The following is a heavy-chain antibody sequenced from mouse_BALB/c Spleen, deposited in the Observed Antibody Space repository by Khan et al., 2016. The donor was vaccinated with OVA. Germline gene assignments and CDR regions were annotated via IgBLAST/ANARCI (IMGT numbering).Heavy chain of an antibody. CDR2: IWGGGGT. D-gene: IGHD2-14*01. J-gene: IGHJ4*01. CDR1: GFSLSRYN. CDR3: DRAYYRYDGYYAMDY. V-gene: IGHV2-6-4*01. Sequence: VQLKQSGPGLVAPSQSLSITCTVSGFSLSRYNIHWVRQPPGKGLEWLGMIWGGGGTDYNSTLKSRLSISKDNSKSQVFLKMNSLQTDDTAMYYCDRAYYRYDGYYAMDYWGKGTSVTVSS.